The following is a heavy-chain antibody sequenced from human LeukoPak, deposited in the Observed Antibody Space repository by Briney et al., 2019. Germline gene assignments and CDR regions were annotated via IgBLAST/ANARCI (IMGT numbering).Heavy chain of an antibody. D-gene: IGHD3-9*01. CDR2: IIPIFGTA. CDR1: GGTFSSYA. Sequence: SVKVSCKASGGTFSSYAISWVRQAPGQALEWMGGIIPIFGTAHYAQKFQGRVTITTDDSTSTAYMELSSLRSEATAVYYCAGGHYDILTGPFDYWGQGTLVTVSS. J-gene: IGHJ4*02. V-gene: IGHV1-69*05. CDR3: AGGHYDILTGPFDY.